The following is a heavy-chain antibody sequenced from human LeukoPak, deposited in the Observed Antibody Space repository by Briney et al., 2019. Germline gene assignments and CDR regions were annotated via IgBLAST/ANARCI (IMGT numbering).Heavy chain of an antibody. CDR3: ARVDLRSGELFFDY. J-gene: IGHJ4*02. D-gene: IGHD3-10*01. Sequence: ASVTVSCMASGYTFPIYDINWVRQATGQGLEWMGWMNPNSGNTGYAQKFQGRVTITRNTSISTAYMELSSLRSEDTAVYYCARVDLRSGELFFDYWGQGTLVTVSS. CDR2: MNPNSGNT. V-gene: IGHV1-8*03. CDR1: GYTFPIYD.